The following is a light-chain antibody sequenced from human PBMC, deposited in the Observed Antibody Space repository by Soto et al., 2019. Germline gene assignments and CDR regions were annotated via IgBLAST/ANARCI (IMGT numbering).Light chain of an antibody. J-gene: IGKJ2*01. CDR3: MQALQTPPT. Sequence: DIVMTQSPLSLPVTPGESASMPCRSSQSLLHSNGYNYLEWYLQKPGQSPQLLIHLGSNRASGVPDRFSGSGSGTVFTLKISRVEAEDVGIYYCMQALQTPPTFGQGTKLEIK. CDR1: QSLLHSNGYNY. V-gene: IGKV2-28*01. CDR2: LGS.